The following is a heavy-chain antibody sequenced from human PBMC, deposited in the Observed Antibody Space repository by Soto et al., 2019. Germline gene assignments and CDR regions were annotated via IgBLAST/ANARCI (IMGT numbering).Heavy chain of an antibody. CDR1: GFRISDYA. CDR3: VRGSPSPGLDI. V-gene: IGHV3-7*03. J-gene: IGHJ4*01. Sequence: GESLRLSCVASGFRISDYALNWVRQAPGQGLEWVANINYAGRQKNYVESVKGRFTTARDTAKKSLYLQPGSQRAERTGMTFCVRGSPSPGLDIWGHGTPVTVSS. CDR2: INYAGRQK.